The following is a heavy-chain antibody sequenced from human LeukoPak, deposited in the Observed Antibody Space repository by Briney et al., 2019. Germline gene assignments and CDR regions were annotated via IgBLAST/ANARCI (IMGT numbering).Heavy chain of an antibody. J-gene: IGHJ5*02. Sequence: ASVKVSCKASGYTFTTYSMIWVRQAPGQGLEWMGWINTNTGNPTYAQGFTGRFVFSLDTSVSTAYLQISSLKAEDTAVYYCARAPMAMTTVTTGWFDPWGQRTLVTVSS. D-gene: IGHD4-17*01. CDR3: ARAPMAMTTVTTGWFDP. V-gene: IGHV7-4-1*02. CDR2: INTNTGNP. CDR1: GYTFTTYS.